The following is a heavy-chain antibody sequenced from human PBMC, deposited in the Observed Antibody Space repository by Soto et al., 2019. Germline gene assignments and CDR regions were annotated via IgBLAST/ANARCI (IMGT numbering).Heavy chain of an antibody. Sequence: SETLSLTCTVSGGSISSGGYYWSWIRQHPGKGLEWIGYIYYSGSTYYDPSLKSRVTISVDTSKNQFSLKLSSVTAADTAVYYCTTDGNSVWGSYRYPPPKPRPGFDYWGQGTLVTVSS. CDR3: TTDGNSVWGSYRYPPPKPRPGFDY. CDR2: IYYSGST. V-gene: IGHV4-31*03. J-gene: IGHJ4*02. D-gene: IGHD3-16*02. CDR1: GGSISSGGYY.